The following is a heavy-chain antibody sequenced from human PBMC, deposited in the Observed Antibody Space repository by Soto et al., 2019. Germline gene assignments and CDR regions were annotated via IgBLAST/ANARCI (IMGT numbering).Heavy chain of an antibody. V-gene: IGHV4-39*02. CDR3: AREGTTMIVVVITPGGWFDP. D-gene: IGHD3-22*01. CDR1: GGSISSSSYY. Sequence: SETLSLTCTVSGGSISSSSYYWGWIRQPPGKGLEWIGSIYYIGSTYYNPSLKSRVTISVDTSKNQFSLKLSSVTAADTAVYYCAREGTTMIVVVITPGGWFDPWGQGTLVTVSS. CDR2: IYYIGST. J-gene: IGHJ5*02.